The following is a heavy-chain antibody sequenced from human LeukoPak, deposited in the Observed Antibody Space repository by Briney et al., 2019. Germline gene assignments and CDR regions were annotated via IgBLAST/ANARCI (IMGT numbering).Heavy chain of an antibody. CDR1: GYTFTAQY. D-gene: IGHD3-3*01. CDR3: ASLSLGSSKYYEY. J-gene: IGHJ4*02. Sequence: ASVKVSCKASGYTFTAQYIHWLRQAPGQGLEWMGWINPYNGAVKYAQKFQDRVSMTRDTSTNTAYVEMSGLRSDDSAVSYCASLSLGSSKYYEYWGQGTLVTVSS. CDR2: INPYNGAV. V-gene: IGHV1-2*02.